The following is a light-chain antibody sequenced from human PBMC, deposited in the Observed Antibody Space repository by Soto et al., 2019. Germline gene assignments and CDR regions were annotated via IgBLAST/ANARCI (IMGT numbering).Light chain of an antibody. CDR1: QSISSY. Sequence: DIQMTQSPSSLSASVGDRVTITCRASQSISSYLNWYQQKPGKAPKLLIYAASSLQSGVPSRFSGSGSGTDVTLTISSLQPEEFSTYYCQQSDSTPYTFGQGTNLELK. J-gene: IGKJ2*01. CDR3: QQSDSTPYT. CDR2: AAS. V-gene: IGKV1-39*01.